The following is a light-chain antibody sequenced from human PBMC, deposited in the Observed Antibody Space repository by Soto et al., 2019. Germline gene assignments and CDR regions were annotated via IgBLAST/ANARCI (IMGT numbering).Light chain of an antibody. J-gene: IGKJ1*01. CDR2: GAS. V-gene: IGKV1-5*01. CDR3: QHHNSYSQT. CDR1: QSIRYY. Sequence: DLPLTQSPPTLSASVGDRVTITCRASQSIRYYLAWYQQMPGKAPKLLIYGASSFQSGVPSRFSGTGSWTEFTLTISSLQPDDFATYFCQHHNSYSQTFGQGTKVEIK.